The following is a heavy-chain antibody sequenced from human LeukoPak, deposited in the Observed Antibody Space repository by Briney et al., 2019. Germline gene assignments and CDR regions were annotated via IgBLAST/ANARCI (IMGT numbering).Heavy chain of an antibody. J-gene: IGHJ4*02. V-gene: IGHV3-23*01. D-gene: IGHD6-13*01. CDR2: ISHSGATT. Sequence: GGSLRLSCAASGFTFSSYDMSWVRQAPGRGLEWVSAISHSGATTYYADSVKGRFTISRDNSENTLYLQMNSLRAEDTAVYYCARSIAAAGTGYFDYWGQGTLVTVSS. CDR3: ARSIAAAGTGYFDY. CDR1: GFTFSSYD.